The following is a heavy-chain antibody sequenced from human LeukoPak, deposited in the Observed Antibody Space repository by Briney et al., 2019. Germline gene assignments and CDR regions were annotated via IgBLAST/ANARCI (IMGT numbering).Heavy chain of an antibody. CDR3: ARSSSSHYYYYGMDV. V-gene: IGHV3-11*01. Sequence: GASLRLSCAASGFTFSNYAMSWVRQAPGKGLEWVSYISSSGSTIYYADSVKGRFTISRDNAKNSLYLQMNSLRAEDTAVYYCARSSSSHYYYYGMDVWGQGTTVTVSS. J-gene: IGHJ6*02. D-gene: IGHD6-13*01. CDR1: GFTFSNYA. CDR2: ISSSGSTI.